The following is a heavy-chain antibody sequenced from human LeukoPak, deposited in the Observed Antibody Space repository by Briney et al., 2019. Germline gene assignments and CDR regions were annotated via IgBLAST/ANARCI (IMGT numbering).Heavy chain of an antibody. D-gene: IGHD6-13*01. J-gene: IGHJ4*02. V-gene: IGHV1-46*01. CDR1: GYTFTSYY. Sequence: ASVKVSCKASGYTFTSYYMHWVRQAPGQGLEWIGIINPSGGSTSYAQKFQGRVTMTRDTSTSTVYMELSSLRSEDTAVYYCARDHLAAAGVDYWGQGTLVTVSS. CDR2: INPSGGST. CDR3: ARDHLAAAGVDY.